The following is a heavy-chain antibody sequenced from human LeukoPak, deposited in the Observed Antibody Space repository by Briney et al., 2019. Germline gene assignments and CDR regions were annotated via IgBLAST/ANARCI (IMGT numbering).Heavy chain of an antibody. CDR2: INPNSGGT. V-gene: IGHV1-2*02. D-gene: IGHD6-13*01. J-gene: IGHJ5*02. CDR1: GYTFTGYY. CDR3: ARDRIAAAGPYNWFDP. Sequence: ASGKVSCKASGYTFTGYYMHWVRQAPGQGLEWMGWINPNSGGTNYAQKFQGRVTMTRDTSISTAYMELSRLRSDDTAVYYCARDRIAAAGPYNWFDPWGQGTLVTVSS.